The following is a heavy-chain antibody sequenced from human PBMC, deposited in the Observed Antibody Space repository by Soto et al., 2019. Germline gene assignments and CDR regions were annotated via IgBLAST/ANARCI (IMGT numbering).Heavy chain of an antibody. Sequence: QLKLQESGPGLVKPWETLSLTCTVSYGSISVSNVFWGWVRQPPGKGLEWIGNIDYSGTAYVNPSLWTRVTFPVDTSKNQFSLTLYSVTAADTAVYYCARTTGRHLDFWGQGILVTVSS. CDR2: IDYSGTA. CDR1: YGSISVSNVF. D-gene: IGHD4-4*01. J-gene: IGHJ4*02. CDR3: ARTTGRHLDF. V-gene: IGHV4-39*01.